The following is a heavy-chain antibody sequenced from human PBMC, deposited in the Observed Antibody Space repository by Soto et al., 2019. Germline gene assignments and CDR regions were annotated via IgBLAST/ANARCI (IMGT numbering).Heavy chain of an antibody. D-gene: IGHD4-4*01. CDR2: IYYSGST. CDR3: ARVVMTTRYSDY. Sequence: PSETLSLTCTVSGGSISSGGYYWSWIRQHPGKGLEWIGYIYYSGSTYYNPSLKSRVTISVDTSKNQFSLKLSSVTAADTAVYYCARVVMTTRYSDYWGQGTLVTVSS. V-gene: IGHV4-31*03. CDR1: GGSISSGGYY. J-gene: IGHJ4*02.